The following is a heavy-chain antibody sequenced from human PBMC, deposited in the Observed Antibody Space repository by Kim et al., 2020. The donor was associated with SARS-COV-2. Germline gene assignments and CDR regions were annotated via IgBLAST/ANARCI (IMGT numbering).Heavy chain of an antibody. V-gene: IGHV3-30*01. Sequence: VRGRFTISRDNSKNTLYLQMNSLRAEDTAVYYCARGAAAGTRYYYYGMDVWGQGTTVTVSS. J-gene: IGHJ6*02. CDR3: ARGAAAGTRYYYYGMDV. D-gene: IGHD6-13*01.